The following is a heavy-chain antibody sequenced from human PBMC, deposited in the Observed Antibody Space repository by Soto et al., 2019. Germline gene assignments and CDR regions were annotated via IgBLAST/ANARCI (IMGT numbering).Heavy chain of an antibody. Sequence: ASVKVSCKASGYIFVNYGIAWVRQAPGQGLEWMGWISPYSGNTHYASKVQGRLTMTTDTSTSTAYMDLGSLTSDDTAVYYCARGRDRWSASCGMDVWGQGTTVTVSS. J-gene: IGHJ6*02. D-gene: IGHD2-15*01. CDR1: GYIFVNYG. V-gene: IGHV1-18*01. CDR2: ISPYSGNT. CDR3: ARGRDRWSASCGMDV.